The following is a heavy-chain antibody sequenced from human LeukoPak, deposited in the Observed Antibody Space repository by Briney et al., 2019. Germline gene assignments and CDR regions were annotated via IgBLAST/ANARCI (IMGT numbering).Heavy chain of an antibody. CDR3: ARSDDYGGYEGRGPFDY. Sequence: PSETPSLTCTVSGGSISSYYWSWIRQPPGKGLEWIGYIYYSGSTNYNPSLKSRVTISVDTSKNQFSLKLSSVTAADTAVYYCARSDDYGGYEGRGPFDYWGQGTLVTVSS. CDR2: IYYSGST. D-gene: IGHD4-17*01. J-gene: IGHJ4*02. CDR1: GGSISSYY. V-gene: IGHV4-59*01.